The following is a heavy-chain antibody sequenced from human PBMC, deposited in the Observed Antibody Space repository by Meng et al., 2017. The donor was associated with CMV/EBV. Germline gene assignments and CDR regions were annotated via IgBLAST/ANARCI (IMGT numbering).Heavy chain of an antibody. CDR3: ARPIYSGSYWGFDYGMDV. Sequence: GGLLRPSCAAPGFTFSSYSMTWVRQAPGQGLEWVSSISSSSSNIYYADSVKGRFTISRDNAKNSLYLQMTSLRAEDTAVYYCARPIYSGSYWGFDYGMDVWGQGPTVTVSS. CDR1: GFTFSSYS. V-gene: IGHV3-21*01. J-gene: IGHJ6*02. D-gene: IGHD1-26*01. CDR2: ISSSSSNI.